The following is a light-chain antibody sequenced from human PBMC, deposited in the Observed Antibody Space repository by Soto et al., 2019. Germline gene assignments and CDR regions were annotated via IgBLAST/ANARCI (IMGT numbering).Light chain of an antibody. V-gene: IGKV3-20*01. J-gene: IGKJ1*01. CDR3: QGSPGWT. CDR1: QTLSSEF. Sequence: EIVMTQSPATLSVSPGEGATLSCRASQTLSSEFLAWYQQEPGQAPRLLIYGASTRATGVPDRFSGSGSGTDFTLTISRLEPEDFAVYYCQGSPGWTFGQGTKVDIK. CDR2: GAS.